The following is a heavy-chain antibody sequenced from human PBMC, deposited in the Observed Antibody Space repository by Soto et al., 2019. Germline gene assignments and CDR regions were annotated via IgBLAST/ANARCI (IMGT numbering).Heavy chain of an antibody. V-gene: IGHV4-39*01. D-gene: IGHD1-20*01. CDR1: GGSISSSSYY. CDR3: ASLTLGWTYYYYYMDV. J-gene: IGHJ6*03. Sequence: SETLSLTCTVSGGSISSSSYYWGWIRQPPGKGLEWIGSIYYSGRTYYNPSLKSRVTISVDTSKNQCSLKMGSVTAADTAVYYCASLTLGWTYYYYYMDVWGKGTTVTVSS. CDR2: IYYSGRT.